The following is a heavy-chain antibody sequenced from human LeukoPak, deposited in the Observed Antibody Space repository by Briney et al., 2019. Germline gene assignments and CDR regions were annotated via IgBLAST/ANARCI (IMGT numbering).Heavy chain of an antibody. Sequence: GGSLRLSCAASGFTFSSYAMHWVRQAPGKGLEYVSAISSNGGSTYYANSVKGRFTISRDNSKNTLYLQMGSLRAEDTAVYYCARHFCSSTSCSNWGQGTLVTVSS. CDR3: ARHFCSSTSCSN. J-gene: IGHJ4*02. D-gene: IGHD2-2*01. CDR2: ISSNGGST. CDR1: GFTFSSYA. V-gene: IGHV3-64*01.